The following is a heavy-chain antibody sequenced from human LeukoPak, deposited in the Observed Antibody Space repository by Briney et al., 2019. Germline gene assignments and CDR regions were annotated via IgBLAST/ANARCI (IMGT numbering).Heavy chain of an antibody. Sequence: NPSETLSLTCTVSGASISSFYWTWIRQPPGKGLEWIGNIYYSGSTNYNPSLKSRVTISIDTSKNHFSLKLSSVTAADTAVYYCARDRGYGSGTHPEYYFGYWGQGALVTVSS. D-gene: IGHD3-10*01. CDR3: ARDRGYGSGTHPEYYFGY. V-gene: IGHV4-59*01. CDR2: IYYSGST. J-gene: IGHJ4*02. CDR1: GASISSFY.